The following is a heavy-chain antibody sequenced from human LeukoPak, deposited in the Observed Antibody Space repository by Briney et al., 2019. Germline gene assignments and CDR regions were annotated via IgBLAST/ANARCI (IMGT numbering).Heavy chain of an antibody. V-gene: IGHV1-2*06. CDR2: INPNNGDA. CDR1: GYTFTGYY. Sequence: ASVQVSCQASGYTFTGYYIHWVRQAPGQGLERMGQINPNNGDADYAQKFQGRVAMTWDTSINIAYMELSRLRSDDTAVYYCARGGLDVWGQGTTVTVSS. CDR3: ARGGLDV. J-gene: IGHJ6*02.